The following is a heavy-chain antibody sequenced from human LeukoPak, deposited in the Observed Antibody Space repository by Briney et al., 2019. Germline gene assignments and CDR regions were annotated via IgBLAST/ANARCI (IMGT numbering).Heavy chain of an antibody. CDR2: LRHSGGDI. CDR1: GFTFSSYA. D-gene: IGHD6-13*01. V-gene: IGHV3-21*01. J-gene: IGHJ4*02. CDR3: ARDSSRDYIAAAGTGASDY. Sequence: GGSLRLSCAASGFTFSSYAMNWVRQAPGKGLEWVSVLRHSGGDIYYAESVKGRFTISRDNAKNSLYLQMNSLRAEDTAVYYCARDSSRDYIAAAGTGASDYWGQGTLVTVSS.